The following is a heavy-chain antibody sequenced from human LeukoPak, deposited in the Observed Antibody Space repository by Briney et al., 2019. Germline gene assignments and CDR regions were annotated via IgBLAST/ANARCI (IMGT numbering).Heavy chain of an antibody. CDR2: TYYSGST. J-gene: IGHJ1*01. V-gene: IGHV4-59*08. CDR1: GGSISSYY. CDR3: ARHGNYYDSSGYYDRVEYFQH. Sequence: SETLSLTCTVSGGSISSYYWSWIRQPPGKGLEWIGYTYYSGSTNYNPSLKSRVTISVDTSKNQFSLKLSSVTAADTAVYYCARHGNYYDSSGYYDRVEYFQHWGQGTLVTVSS. D-gene: IGHD3-22*01.